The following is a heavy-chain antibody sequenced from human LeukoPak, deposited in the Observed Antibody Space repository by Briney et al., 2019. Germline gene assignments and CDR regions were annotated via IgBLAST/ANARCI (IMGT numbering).Heavy chain of an antibody. D-gene: IGHD2-2*02. CDR2: IIPIFGTA. CDR3: ARDRPGRYCSTISCYSASPFDP. V-gene: IGHV1-69*13. J-gene: IGHJ5*02. CDR1: GGTVSRYP. Sequence: ASVKVSCKASGGTVSRYPISWVRQAPGQGLEWRGGIIPIFGTANYAQKFQGRVTITADESTSTAYMELSSLRSEDTAVYYCARDRPGRYCSTISCYSASPFDPWCQGTLVTVSS.